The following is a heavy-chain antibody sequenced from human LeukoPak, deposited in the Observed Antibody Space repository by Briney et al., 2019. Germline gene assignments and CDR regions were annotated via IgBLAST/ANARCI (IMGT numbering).Heavy chain of an antibody. V-gene: IGHV3-30*02. J-gene: IGHJ4*02. CDR3: AKDIRRGYNFGYDQFAY. Sequence: GGSLRLSCAASGFIFSNYGMHWVRQAPGKGLEWVAFIQYNGTTKDYADSVKGRFTISRDNSKNTVSLQMNSLTAEDTALYYCAKDIRRGYNFGYDQFAYWGQGTLVTVSS. CDR1: GFIFSNYG. CDR2: IQYNGTTK. D-gene: IGHD5-18*01.